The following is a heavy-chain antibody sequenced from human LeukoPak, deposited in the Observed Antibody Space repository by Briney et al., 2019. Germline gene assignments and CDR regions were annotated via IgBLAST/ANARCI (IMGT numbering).Heavy chain of an antibody. Sequence: PGGSLRLSCAASGFTFSSYGMHWVRQAPGKGLEWVAFIRYDGSNKYYADSVKGRFTISRDNSKNTLYLQMNSLRAEDTAVYYCAKYGDSSGYPGAFDIWGQGTMVTVSS. CDR2: IRYDGSNK. D-gene: IGHD3-22*01. CDR3: AKYGDSSGYPGAFDI. CDR1: GFTFSSYG. V-gene: IGHV3-30*02. J-gene: IGHJ3*02.